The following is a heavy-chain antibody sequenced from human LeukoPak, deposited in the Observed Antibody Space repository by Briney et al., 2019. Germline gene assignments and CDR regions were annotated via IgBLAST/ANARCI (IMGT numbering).Heavy chain of an antibody. CDR2: IGSDNKP. CDR1: GFTFSAYA. CDR3: ARDLHYYVAMAV. D-gene: IGHD3-10*02. Sequence: GGSLRFSCEASGFTFSAYAMTWVRQAPGKGLEWVSSIGSDNKPHYSESVKGRFAISRDYSRSMLFLQLISLRAEDTALYDCARDLHYYVAMAVWGQGTTVTVSS. J-gene: IGHJ6*02. V-gene: IGHV3-23*01.